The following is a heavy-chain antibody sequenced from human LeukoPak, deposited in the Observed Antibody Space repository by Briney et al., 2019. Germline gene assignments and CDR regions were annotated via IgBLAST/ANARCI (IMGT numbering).Heavy chain of an antibody. D-gene: IGHD6-6*01. CDR3: AKRVEYSSSSGGYFDY. CDR1: GFTFSSYA. CDR2: ISDSGGST. J-gene: IGHJ4*02. Sequence: PGGSLRLSCAASGFTFSSYAMSWVRQAPGKGLEWVSAISDSGGSTYYADSVKGRFTISRDNSKNTLYLQMNSLRAEDTAIYYCAKRVEYSSSSGGYFDYWGQGTLVTVSS. V-gene: IGHV3-23*01.